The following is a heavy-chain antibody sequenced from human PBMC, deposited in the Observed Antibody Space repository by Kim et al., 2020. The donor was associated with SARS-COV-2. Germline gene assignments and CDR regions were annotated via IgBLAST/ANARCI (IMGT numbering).Heavy chain of an antibody. J-gene: IGHJ5*02. Sequence: SETLSLTCTVSGYSISSGYYWGWIRPPPGNGLEWIGSIYHSGSTYYNPSLKSRVTISVDTSNNQFSLKLSSVTAADTAVYYCARVAQLRFLEWLGLGWFDPWGQGTLVTVSS. CDR1: GYSISSGYY. CDR3: ARVAQLRFLEWLGLGWFDP. V-gene: IGHV4-38-2*02. D-gene: IGHD3-3*01. CDR2: IYHSGST.